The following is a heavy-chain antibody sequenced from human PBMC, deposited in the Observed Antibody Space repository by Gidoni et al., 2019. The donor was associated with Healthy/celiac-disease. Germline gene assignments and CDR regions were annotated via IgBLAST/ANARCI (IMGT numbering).Heavy chain of an antibody. J-gene: IGHJ4*02. CDR1: GGSISSGSYY. CDR2: IYTSGST. CDR3: ARDYGDYTPLGY. Sequence: QVQLQESGPGLVKPSQTLSLTCTVSGGSISSGSYYWSWIRQPAGKGLEWIGRIYTSGSTNYNPSLKSRVTISVDTSKNQFSLKLSSVTAADTAVYYCARDYGDYTPLGYWGQGTLVTVSS. D-gene: IGHD4-17*01. V-gene: IGHV4-61*02.